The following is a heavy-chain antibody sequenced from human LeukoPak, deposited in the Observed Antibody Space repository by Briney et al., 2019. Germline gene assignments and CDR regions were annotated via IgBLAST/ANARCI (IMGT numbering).Heavy chain of an antibody. D-gene: IGHD2-2*01. Sequence: PGGSLRLSCAASGFTFSSYWMSWVRQAPGKGLEWVANIKQDGSEKYYVDSVKGRFTISRDNAKNSLYLQMNSLRAEDTAVYYCARGYCSSTNCYAGAFDIWGQGTVVTVSS. V-gene: IGHV3-7*04. J-gene: IGHJ3*02. CDR3: ARGYCSSTNCYAGAFDI. CDR1: GFTFSSYW. CDR2: IKQDGSEK.